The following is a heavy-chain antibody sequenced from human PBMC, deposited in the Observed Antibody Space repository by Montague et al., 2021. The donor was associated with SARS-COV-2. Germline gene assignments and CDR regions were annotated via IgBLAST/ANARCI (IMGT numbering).Heavy chain of an antibody. CDR2: IYYSGAT. Sequence: TLSLTCIVSGGSINSGAYYWSWIRQPPGKGLEWIGYIYYSGATCCNPSLRSRVTISVDTSRNQFTLKLSSVTAADTAVYYCARVFDWLSITRYWYFDLWGRGTMVTVSS. CDR1: GGSINSGAYY. J-gene: IGHJ2*01. D-gene: IGHD3-9*01. V-gene: IGHV4-30-4*08. CDR3: ARVFDWLSITRYWYFDL.